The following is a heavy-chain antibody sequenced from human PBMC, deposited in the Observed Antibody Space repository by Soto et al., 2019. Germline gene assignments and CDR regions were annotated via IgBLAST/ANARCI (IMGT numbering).Heavy chain of an antibody. D-gene: IGHD3-10*01. J-gene: IGHJ6*02. CDR3: ALMVRGDDPYYYYGMDV. CDR2: ISAYNGNT. V-gene: IGHV1-18*01. CDR1: GYTLTSYG. Sequence: ASVKVSCKASGYTLTSYGISWVRQAPGQGLEWMGWISAYNGNTNYAQKLQGRVTMTTDTSTSTAYMELRSLRSDDTAVYYCALMVRGDDPYYYYGMDVWGQGTTVTVSS.